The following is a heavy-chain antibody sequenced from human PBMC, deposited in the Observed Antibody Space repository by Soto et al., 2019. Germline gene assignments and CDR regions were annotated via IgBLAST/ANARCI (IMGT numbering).Heavy chain of an antibody. V-gene: IGHV4-34*01. CDR1: GGPFSNYF. CDR3: ARRVRYALLGY. J-gene: IGHJ4*02. D-gene: IGHD2-2*01. Sequence: SETLSLTCTVSGGPFSNYFWNWIRQPPGKGLEWIGEISHTGHTNYSPSFNSRVTMSVDSSKNQFSLRLTSVTAADTAVYYCARRVRYALLGYWGQGTRVTVSS. CDR2: ISHTGHT.